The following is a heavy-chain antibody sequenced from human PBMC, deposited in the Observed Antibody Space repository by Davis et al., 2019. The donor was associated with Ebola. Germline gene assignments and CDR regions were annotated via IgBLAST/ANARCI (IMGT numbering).Heavy chain of an antibody. Sequence: GESLKISCAVSGFTFSNYNMNWVRQTPGKGLEWVSSISSSSSYIYYADSVKGRFTISRDNAKNSLYLQMNSLRAEDTAVYYCARGGIAAAGTDYWGQGTLVTVSS. CDR2: ISSSSSYI. V-gene: IGHV3-21*01. D-gene: IGHD6-13*01. CDR3: ARGGIAAAGTDY. J-gene: IGHJ4*02. CDR1: GFTFSNYN.